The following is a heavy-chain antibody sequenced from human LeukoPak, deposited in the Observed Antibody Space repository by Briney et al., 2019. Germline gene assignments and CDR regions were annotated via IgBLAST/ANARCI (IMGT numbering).Heavy chain of an antibody. Sequence: GESLKISCKVSGYSFTSYCIGWVRQMPGKGLEWMGIIYSPSFQGQATISVDKSINTAYLQWSSLQASDTAMYYCGMSGDRVPLQDDVFDVWGQGTMVTVST. CDR1: GYSFTSYC. V-gene: IGHV5-51*01. CDR2: I. CDR3: GMSGDRVPLQDDVFDV. D-gene: IGHD1-26*01. J-gene: IGHJ3*01.